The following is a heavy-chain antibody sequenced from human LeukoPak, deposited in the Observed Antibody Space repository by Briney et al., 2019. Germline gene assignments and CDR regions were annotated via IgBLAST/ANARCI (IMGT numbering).Heavy chain of an antibody. CDR2: SSARGDRP. CDR3: AKGVFGSGSYREYFEQ. J-gene: IGHJ1*01. Sequence: PGGTLRLSCTASGFTFNNYAMSWVRQAPGKGLEWVSASSARGDRPYYAYSVKGRFTISRDNSKNTLDLQMNSLRVEDTAVYYCAKGVFGSGSYREYFEQWGQGTLVTVSS. D-gene: IGHD3-10*01. V-gene: IGHV3-23*01. CDR1: GFTFNNYA.